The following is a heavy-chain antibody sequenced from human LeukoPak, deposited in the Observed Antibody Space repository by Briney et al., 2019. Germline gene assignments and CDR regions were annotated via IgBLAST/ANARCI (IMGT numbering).Heavy chain of an antibody. CDR1: GGTFSSYA. CDR3: ARGDSGSSHMDV. Sequence: ASVKVSCKASGGTFSSYAISWVRQAPGQGLEWMGGIIPIFGTANYAQKFQGRVTITADKSTSTAYMEQSSLRSEDTAVYYCARGDSGSSHMDVWGKGTTVTVSS. CDR2: IIPIFGTA. V-gene: IGHV1-69*06. D-gene: IGHD3-10*01. J-gene: IGHJ6*04.